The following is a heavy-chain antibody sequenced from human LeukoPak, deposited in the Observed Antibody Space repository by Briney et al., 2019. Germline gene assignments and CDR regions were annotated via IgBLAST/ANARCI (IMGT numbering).Heavy chain of an antibody. CDR2: ISAYNGNT. CDR1: GYTFTSYG. Sequence: ASVKVSCKASGYTFTSYGISWVRQAPGQGLEWMGWISAYNGNTNYAQKLQGRVTMTTDTSTSTAYMELRSLRSDDTAVYYCARGAPYYYDSSGYLDHWGQGTLVTVSS. CDR3: ARGAPYYYDSSGYLDH. V-gene: IGHV1-18*01. D-gene: IGHD3-22*01. J-gene: IGHJ4*02.